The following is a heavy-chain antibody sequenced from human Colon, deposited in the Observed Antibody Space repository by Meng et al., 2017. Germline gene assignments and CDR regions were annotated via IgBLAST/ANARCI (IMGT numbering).Heavy chain of an antibody. CDR2: ISYDGSNK. Sequence: GGSLRLSCAASGFTFSSYAMHWVRQAPGKGLEWVAVISYDGSNKYYADSVKGRFTISRDNSKNTLYLQMNSLRAEDTAVYYCARDLGIVVVVAENWFDPWGQGTLVTGSS. J-gene: IGHJ5*02. D-gene: IGHD2-15*01. CDR1: GFTFSSYA. V-gene: IGHV3-30*01. CDR3: ARDLGIVVVVAENWFDP.